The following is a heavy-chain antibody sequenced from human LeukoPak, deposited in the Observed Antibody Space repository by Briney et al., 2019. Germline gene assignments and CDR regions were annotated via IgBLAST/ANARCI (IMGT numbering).Heavy chain of an antibody. V-gene: IGHV2-70*04. Sequence: SGPALVKPTQTLTLTCTFSGFSLSTSGMRVSWIRQPPGKALEWLARIDWYDDKFYSTSLKTRLTISKDTSKNQVVLTITNMDPVDTATYYCARTHFSFGTSAPYNWFDPWGQGTLVTVSS. CDR3: ARTHFSFGTSAPYNWFDP. J-gene: IGHJ5*02. CDR1: GFSLSTSGMR. CDR2: IDWYDDK. D-gene: IGHD3-10*01.